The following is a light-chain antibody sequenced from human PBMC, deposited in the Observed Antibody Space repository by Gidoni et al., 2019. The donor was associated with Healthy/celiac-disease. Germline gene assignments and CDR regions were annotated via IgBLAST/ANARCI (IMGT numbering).Light chain of an antibody. V-gene: IGLV2-14*01. CDR3: SSYTSSSTPHVV. Sequence: QSALTPPASVSESPGQSITISCTGTSSDVGGYNYVSWYQQHPGKAPKLMIYDVSNRPSGVSNRFSGSKSGNTASLTISGLQAEDEADYYCSSYTSSSTPHVVFGGGTKLTVL. CDR1: SSDVGGYNY. CDR2: DVS. J-gene: IGLJ2*01.